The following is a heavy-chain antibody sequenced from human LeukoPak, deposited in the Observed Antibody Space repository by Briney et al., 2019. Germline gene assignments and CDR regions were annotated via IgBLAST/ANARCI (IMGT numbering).Heavy chain of an antibody. V-gene: IGHV3-21*01. CDR1: GFTFSSYC. D-gene: IGHD6-19*01. Sequence: GGSLRLSCAASGFTFSSYCMNWVRQAPGMGLEWVASITPSSAYIYYADSVKGRFTISRDNARNSVSLQLNSLRDDDTAVYYCTRASGESGWYPAFDHWGQGTLVAVSA. CDR3: TRASGESGWYPAFDH. J-gene: IGHJ4*02. CDR2: ITPSSAYI.